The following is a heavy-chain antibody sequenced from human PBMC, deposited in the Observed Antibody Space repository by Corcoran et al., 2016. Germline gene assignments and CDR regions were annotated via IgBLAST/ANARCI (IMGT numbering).Heavy chain of an antibody. V-gene: IGHV3-30*18. CDR2: ISYDGSSK. CDR3: AKVARAGTIFGVVSY. J-gene: IGHJ4*02. CDR1: GFTFSSYG. Sequence: QVQLVESGGGVVQPGRSLRLSCAASGFTFSSYGMHWVRQAPGKGLEWVAVISYDGSSKYYADSVEGRFTISRDNSKNTLYLQMNSLRAEDTAVYYGAKVARAGTIFGVVSYWGQGTLVTVSS. D-gene: IGHD3-3*01.